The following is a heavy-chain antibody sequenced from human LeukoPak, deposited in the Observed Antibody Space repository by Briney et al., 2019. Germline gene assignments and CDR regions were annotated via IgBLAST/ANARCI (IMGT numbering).Heavy chain of an antibody. Sequence: PGGSLRLSCEASGFSMSVYWMSWVRQAPGKGLEWVANIKKVGSERSYVDSVKGRFTNSRDNAKKSRYLQMNSLRAEDTAVYYCARDWGAYYHFFDYWGQGTLVTVSS. CDR1: GFSMSVYW. CDR3: ARDWGAYYHFFDY. D-gene: IGHD3-22*01. J-gene: IGHJ4*02. V-gene: IGHV3-7*01. CDR2: IKKVGSER.